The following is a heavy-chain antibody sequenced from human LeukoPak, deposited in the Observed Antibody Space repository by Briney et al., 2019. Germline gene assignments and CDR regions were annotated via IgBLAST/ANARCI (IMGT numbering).Heavy chain of an antibody. D-gene: IGHD4-17*01. CDR3: ARDRYGDYFDY. Sequence: GGSLRLSCAASGFTVSTNYMSWVRQAPGKGLEWVSVIYSGGSTDYADSVKGRFTISRDNSKNTLYLQMNSLRAEDTAVYYCARDRYGDYFDYWGQGTRVTVSP. V-gene: IGHV3-66*01. J-gene: IGHJ4*02. CDR1: GFTVSTNY. CDR2: IYSGGST.